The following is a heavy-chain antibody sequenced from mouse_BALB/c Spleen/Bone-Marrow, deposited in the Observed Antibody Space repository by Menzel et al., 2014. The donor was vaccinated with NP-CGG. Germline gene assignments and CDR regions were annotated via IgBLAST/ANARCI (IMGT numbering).Heavy chain of an antibody. V-gene: IGHV1-66*01. CDR2: IFPGSGNT. Sequence: QVQLKQSGPELVKPGASVKISCKASGYSFTSYYIRWVKQRPGQGLEWIGWIFPGSGNTKYNEKFKGKATLTADTSSSTAYMQLSSLTSEDSAVYFCARHGNLRNYYAMDYWGQGTSVTVSS. CDR1: GYSFTSYY. J-gene: IGHJ4*01. D-gene: IGHD2-1*01. CDR3: ARHGNLRNYYAMDY.